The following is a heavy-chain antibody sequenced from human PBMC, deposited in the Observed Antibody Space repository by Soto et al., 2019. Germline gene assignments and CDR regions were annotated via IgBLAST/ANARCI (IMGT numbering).Heavy chain of an antibody. Sequence: PVGSLRLSCSASGFTFSSYAMHWVRQAPVNGLEYVSSISSNGGSTYYADSVKGRFTISRDNSKNTLYLQMSSLRADDTAVYYWVKGGGGGNFWSGPSSWGQGTLVTVSS. D-gene: IGHD3-3*01. CDR3: VKGGGGGNFWSGPSS. CDR2: ISSNGGST. CDR1: GFTFSSYA. J-gene: IGHJ5*02. V-gene: IGHV3-64D*06.